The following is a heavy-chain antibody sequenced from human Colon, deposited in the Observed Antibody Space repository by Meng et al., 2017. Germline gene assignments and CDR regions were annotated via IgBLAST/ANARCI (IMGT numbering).Heavy chain of an antibody. V-gene: IGHV4-59*01. J-gene: IGHJ6*01. Sequence: SETLSLTCTVSVGPISSYYWSWIRQPPGKGLEWIGYIYYSGSNNYNPSLKSRVTISVDTYKNQFSLKLSPVTAADTAVYYCTGATVRGVISYYYYYGMDVWGQGNTV. CDR1: VGPISSYY. D-gene: IGHD3-10*01. CDR2: IYYSGSN. CDR3: TGATVRGVISYYYYYGMDV.